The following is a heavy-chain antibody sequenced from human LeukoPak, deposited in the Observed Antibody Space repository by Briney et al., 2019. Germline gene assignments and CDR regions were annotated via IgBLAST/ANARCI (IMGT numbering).Heavy chain of an antibody. CDR1: GFTFSSYG. J-gene: IGHJ4*02. D-gene: IGHD2-15*01. V-gene: IGHV3-30*18. Sequence: GGPLRLSCAASGFTFSSYGMHWVRQAPGKGLEWVAVISYDGSNKYYADSVKGRFTISRDNSKNTLYLQMNSLRAEDTAVYYCAKANCSGGSCSYFNYWGQGTLVTVSS. CDR3: AKANCSGGSCSYFNY. CDR2: ISYDGSNK.